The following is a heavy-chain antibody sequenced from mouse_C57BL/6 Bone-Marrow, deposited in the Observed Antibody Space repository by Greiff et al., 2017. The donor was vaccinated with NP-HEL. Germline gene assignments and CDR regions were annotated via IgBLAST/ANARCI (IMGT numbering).Heavy chain of an antibody. J-gene: IGHJ3*01. D-gene: IGHD1-1*01. CDR1: GYAFTNYL. CDR3: ARSEDLYGAWFAY. V-gene: IGHV1-54*01. Sequence: VQRVESGAELVRPGTSVKVSCKASGYAFTNYLIEWVKQRPGQGLEWIGVINPGSGGTNYNEKFKGKATLTADKSSSTAYMQLSSLTSEDSAVYFCARSEDLYGAWFAYWGQGTLVTVSA. CDR2: INPGSGGT.